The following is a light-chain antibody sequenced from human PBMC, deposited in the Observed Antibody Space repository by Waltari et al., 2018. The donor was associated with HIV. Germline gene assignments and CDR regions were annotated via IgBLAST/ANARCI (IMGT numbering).Light chain of an antibody. J-gene: IGLJ2*01. Sequence: QSVLTQPPSVSAATGQKVTISCPGSRSNIGSNYVSWYQQLPGTAPKFLIYDNNKRPSGIPDRVSGSKSGTSATLGITGLQTGDEADYYCATWDSSLSAVVFGGGTKLTVL. CDR3: ATWDSSLSAVV. V-gene: IGLV1-51*01. CDR2: DNN. CDR1: RSNIGSNY.